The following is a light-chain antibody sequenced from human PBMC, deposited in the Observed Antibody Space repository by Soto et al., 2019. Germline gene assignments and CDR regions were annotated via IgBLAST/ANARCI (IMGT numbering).Light chain of an antibody. V-gene: IGKV3-15*01. J-gene: IGKJ4*01. Sequence: EVVMTQSPATLSVSPGERATLSCKASQSVRNTLAWYLQKPGQAPSPIIYDATTRATGIPVRFSGSGSGTEFTLTISSLQSEDVGVYYCQQYDNWPPKTFGGGTKVEVK. CDR1: QSVRNT. CDR2: DAT. CDR3: QQYDNWPPKT.